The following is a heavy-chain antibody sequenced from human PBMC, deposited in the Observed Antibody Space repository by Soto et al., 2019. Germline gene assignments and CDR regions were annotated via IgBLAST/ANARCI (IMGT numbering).Heavy chain of an antibody. Sequence: TXSLTCTXXXXSXXXXXXXXXWIRQXPGKGLEWIGYIYYSGSTYYNPSLKSRVTISVDTSKNQFSLKLSSVTAADTAVYYCARDRSYDFWSGYPRDYYYGMDVWGQGTTVTVSS. CDR1: XXSXXXXXXX. D-gene: IGHD3-3*01. V-gene: IGHV4-31*03. CDR3: ARDRSYDFWSGYPRDYYYGMDV. J-gene: IGHJ6*02. CDR2: IYYSGST.